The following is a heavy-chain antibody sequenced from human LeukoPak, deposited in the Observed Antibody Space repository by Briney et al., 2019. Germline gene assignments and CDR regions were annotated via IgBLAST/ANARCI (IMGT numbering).Heavy chain of an antibody. Sequence: GWSLRLSCAASGFSFSSYWMYWVRQAPGKGLLWVSRISSDGGTTTYVDSVKGRFTISRDNAKNTLYLQMNSLRAEDTAVYYCTRGRPTHNDYWGQGTQVTVSS. D-gene: IGHD2-15*01. CDR1: GFSFSSYW. CDR2: ISSDGGTT. V-gene: IGHV3-74*01. CDR3: TRGRPTHNDY. J-gene: IGHJ4*02.